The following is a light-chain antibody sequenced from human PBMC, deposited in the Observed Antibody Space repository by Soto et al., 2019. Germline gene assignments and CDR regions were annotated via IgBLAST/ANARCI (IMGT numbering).Light chain of an antibody. J-gene: IGKJ5*01. V-gene: IGKV2D-29*02. Sequence: DVVMTQTPLSLSVAPGQPASTSCKSSQSLLHITGETFLFWYLQKPGQSPQLLIYEVSTRFSGVPDRFSGSGSGTDFTLEISRVETDDVGIYYCMQSTKLPPTFGQGTRLEIK. CDR1: QSLLHITGETF. CDR2: EVS. CDR3: MQSTKLPPT.